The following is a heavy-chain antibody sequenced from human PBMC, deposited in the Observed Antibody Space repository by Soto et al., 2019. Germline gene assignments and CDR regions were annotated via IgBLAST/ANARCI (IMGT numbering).Heavy chain of an antibody. D-gene: IGHD3-9*01. CDR3: AKAIRFLDMALDN. CDR2: ISGSGDVI. J-gene: IGHJ4*01. CDR1: GFTFSSYA. Sequence: EVHLLESGGNLVQPGGSLRLSCAASGFTFSSYAMSWVRQAPGKGPEWVSSISGSGDVIHYADSVKGRFTISRDNSKNTLWLQMNSLRAEDTAVYYCAKAIRFLDMALDNWGHGALVTVSS. V-gene: IGHV3-23*01.